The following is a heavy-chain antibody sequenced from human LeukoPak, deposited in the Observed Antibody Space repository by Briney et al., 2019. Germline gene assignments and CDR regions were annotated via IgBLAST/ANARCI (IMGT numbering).Heavy chain of an antibody. D-gene: IGHD2-21*01. V-gene: IGHV3-66*01. Sequence: GGSLRLSYAASEVTVSSDYMSWVRQAPGQGLEWVSVIYSGGHTYYADSVRGRFTISRDNSKNAVYLQMNSLRAEDTAVYYCARGGGAFCDNKCYRTFDYWGQGTLVTVSS. CDR1: EVTVSSDY. CDR3: ARGGGAFCDNKCYRTFDY. CDR2: IYSGGHT. J-gene: IGHJ4*02.